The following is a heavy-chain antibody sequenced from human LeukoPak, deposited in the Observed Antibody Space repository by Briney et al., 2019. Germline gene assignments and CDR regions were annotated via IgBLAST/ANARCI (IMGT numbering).Heavy chain of an antibody. V-gene: IGHV3-30*18. CDR1: GFTFSSYG. Sequence: GGSLRLSCAASGFTFSSYGMHWVRQAPGKGLEWVAVISYDGSNEYYADSVKGRFTISRDNSKNTLYLQMNSLRAEDTAVYYCAKEDIATYWGQGTLVTVSS. CDR3: AKEDIATY. J-gene: IGHJ4*02. CDR2: ISYDGSNE. D-gene: IGHD5-12*01.